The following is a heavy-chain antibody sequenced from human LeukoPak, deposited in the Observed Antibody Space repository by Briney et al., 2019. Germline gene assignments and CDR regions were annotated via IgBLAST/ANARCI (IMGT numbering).Heavy chain of an antibody. V-gene: IGHV3-7*05. CDR2: VKQDGTGG. CDR3: ARDPYSGSYGAFDI. Sequence: GESLRLSCAAPGFTFRNYCMTWVRQAPGKGLEWVANVKQDGTGGVYVDSVKGRFIISRDNAENSLFLQMNSLRVEDTAVYYCARDPYSGSYGAFDIWGQGTMVTVSS. D-gene: IGHD1-26*01. J-gene: IGHJ3*02. CDR1: GFTFRNYC.